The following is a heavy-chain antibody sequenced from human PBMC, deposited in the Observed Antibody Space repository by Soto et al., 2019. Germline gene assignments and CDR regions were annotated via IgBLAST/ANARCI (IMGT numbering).Heavy chain of an antibody. D-gene: IGHD6-13*01. CDR1: GFTFSSYG. Sequence: QVQLVESGGGVVQPGRSLRLSCAASGFTFSSYGMHWVRQAPGKGLEWVAVIWYDGSNKYYADSVKGRFTISRDNSKNTLYLQMNSLRAEDTAVYYCAMGYSSSWYVEYFQHWGQGTLVTVSS. V-gene: IGHV3-33*01. CDR3: AMGYSSSWYVEYFQH. J-gene: IGHJ1*01. CDR2: IWYDGSNK.